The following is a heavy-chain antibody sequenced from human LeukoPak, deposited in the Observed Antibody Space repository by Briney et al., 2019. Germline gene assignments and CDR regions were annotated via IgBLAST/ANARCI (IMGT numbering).Heavy chain of an antibody. CDR3: ARVRGSRMINPFDY. J-gene: IGHJ4*02. Sequence: GGSLRLSCAASGFTFDDYGMSWVRQAPGKGLEWVSGINWNGGSTGYADSVKGRFTISRDNAKNPLYLQMNSLRAEDTALYYCARVRGSRMINPFDYWGQGTLVTVSS. D-gene: IGHD3-16*01. CDR1: GFTFDDYG. CDR2: INWNGGST. V-gene: IGHV3-20*04.